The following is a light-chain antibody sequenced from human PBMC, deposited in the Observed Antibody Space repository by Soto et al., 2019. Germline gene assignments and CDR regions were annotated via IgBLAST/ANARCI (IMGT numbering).Light chain of an antibody. V-gene: IGKV3-15*01. Sequence: EVVMTQSPATLSVSPGERATLSCRASQRISSNLAWYQQRRGQAPRLLIYGASTRAPGIPARFSGSGSETEFTLTICSLQSEDFAVYCCQHYNNWPPWAFGQGTKVDIK. CDR1: QRISSN. CDR3: QHYNNWPPWA. CDR2: GAS. J-gene: IGKJ1*01.